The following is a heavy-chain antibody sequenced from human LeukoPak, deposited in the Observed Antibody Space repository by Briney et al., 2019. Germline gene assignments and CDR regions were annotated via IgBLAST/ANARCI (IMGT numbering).Heavy chain of an antibody. CDR3: ASDSGGRRDAFNI. V-gene: IGHV4-39*07. J-gene: IGHJ3*02. CDR2: SYYSGST. D-gene: IGHD2-8*02. CDR1: GGPISSTGYY. Sequence: SETLSLTCSVSGGPISSTGYYWAWIRQPPGKGLEWIGSSYYSGSTYYNPSVKSRVTISIDTSKNQFSLKLTSVTAADTAVYYCASDSGGRRDAFNIWSQGTMVTVSS.